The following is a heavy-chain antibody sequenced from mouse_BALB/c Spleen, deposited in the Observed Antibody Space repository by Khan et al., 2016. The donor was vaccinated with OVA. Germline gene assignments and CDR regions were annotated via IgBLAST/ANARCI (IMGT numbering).Heavy chain of an antibody. Sequence: QVQLNQSGAELARPGASVKMSCKASGYTFTSYTIPWIKQRPGQGLEWIGNINPSNGYTNYIQKVKDKATLTTDKSSTTAYLQMTNLTSEDSAVYNCVRDVAYHWNDGWFAYWGQGTLVTVSA. V-gene: IGHV1-4*01. CDR2: INPSNGYT. CDR3: VRDVAYHWNDGWFAY. J-gene: IGHJ3*01. D-gene: IGHD2-14*01. CDR1: GYTFTSYT.